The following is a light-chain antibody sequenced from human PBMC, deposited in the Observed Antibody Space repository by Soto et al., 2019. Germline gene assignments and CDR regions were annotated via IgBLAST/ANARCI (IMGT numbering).Light chain of an antibody. CDR1: QSVSSSY. V-gene: IGKV3-20*01. CDR2: GAS. Sequence: IVLTQSPGTLSLSSGERATHSCRASQSVSSSYFAWYQQKPGQAPMLLIYGASSRTTGIPDRFSGSGSGTDFTLTISRLEPEDFAVYYCQQYGSSPWTVGQGTKVDIK. CDR3: QQYGSSPWT. J-gene: IGKJ1*01.